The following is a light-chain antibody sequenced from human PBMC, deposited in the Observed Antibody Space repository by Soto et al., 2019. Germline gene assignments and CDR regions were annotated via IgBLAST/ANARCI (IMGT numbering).Light chain of an antibody. CDR2: GAS. V-gene: IGKV3-20*01. Sequence: EIVLTQSPGTLSLSPGERATLSCRGSQSFSSSSLAWYQQKPGQAPRLLIYGASSRATGIPDRFSGSGSGTDFTLTISRLEPEDFAVYYCQQYDSSPRTFGQGTKVDIK. CDR1: QSFSSSS. J-gene: IGKJ1*01. CDR3: QQYDSSPRT.